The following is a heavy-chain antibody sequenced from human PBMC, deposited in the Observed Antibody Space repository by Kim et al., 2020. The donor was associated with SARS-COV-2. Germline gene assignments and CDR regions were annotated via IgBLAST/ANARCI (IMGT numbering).Heavy chain of an antibody. CDR2: ISYDGSNK. J-gene: IGHJ4*02. D-gene: IGHD3-22*01. V-gene: IGHV3-30*18. CDR3: AKDSSKYYYDSSGP. Sequence: GGSLRLSCAASGFTFSSYGMHWVRQAPGKGLEWVAVISYDGSNKYYADSVKGRFTISRDNSKNTLYLQMNSLRAEDTAVYYCAKDSSKYYYDSSGPWGQGTLVTVSS. CDR1: GFTFSSYG.